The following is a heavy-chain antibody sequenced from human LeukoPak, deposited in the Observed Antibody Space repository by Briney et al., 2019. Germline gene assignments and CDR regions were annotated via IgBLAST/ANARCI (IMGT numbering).Heavy chain of an antibody. J-gene: IGHJ5*02. CDR2: IRRKSYTGSA. CDR3: TRSSCGGDCYFQSFDL. D-gene: IGHD2-21*02. CDR1: GFTFGDYA. V-gene: IGHV3-49*04. Sequence: PGESLRLSCRGTGFTFGDYALAWVRQAPGKGLEWISFIRRKSYTGSAEYAASGKGRFTISRDDSKNIAYLQMSGLKSEDTGLYFCTRSSCGGDCYFQSFDLWGPGTLVAVSS.